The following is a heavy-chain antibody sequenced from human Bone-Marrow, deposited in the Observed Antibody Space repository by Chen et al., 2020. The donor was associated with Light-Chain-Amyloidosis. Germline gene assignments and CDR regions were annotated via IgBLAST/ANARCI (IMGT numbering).Heavy chain of an antibody. CDR3: AREKWPQTYYYGMDV. Sequence: QVQLVESGGGVVQPGRSLRLSCAASGFTFSSYGMHWVRQAPGKGLEWVAVIWYDGSNKYYADSVKGRFTISRDNSKNTLYLQMNSLRAEDTAVYYCAREKWPQTYYYGMDVWGQGTTVTVSS. V-gene: IGHV3-33*01. CDR1: GFTFSSYG. CDR2: IWYDGSNK. D-gene: IGHD5-12*01. J-gene: IGHJ6*02.